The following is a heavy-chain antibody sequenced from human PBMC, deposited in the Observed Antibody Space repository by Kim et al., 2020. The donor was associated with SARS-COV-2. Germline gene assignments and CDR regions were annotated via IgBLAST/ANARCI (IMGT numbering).Heavy chain of an antibody. CDR2: ISGSGGSK. CDR3: AIWSAVAGVDY. V-gene: IGHV3-23*01. D-gene: IGHD6-19*01. CDR1: GFTFSSYA. Sequence: GGSLRLSCAASGFTFSSYAMSWVRQAPGKGLEWVSAISGSGGSKYYADSVKGRFTISRDNAKNTLYLQMNSLRAEDTAVYYCAIWSAVAGVDYWGQGTLVTVSS. J-gene: IGHJ4*02.